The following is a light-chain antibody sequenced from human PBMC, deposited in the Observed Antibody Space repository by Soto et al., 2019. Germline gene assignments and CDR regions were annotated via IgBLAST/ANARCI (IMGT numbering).Light chain of an antibody. CDR3: SSYTSSNYRV. Sequence: QSALTQPASVSGSPGQSITISCTGTSSDVGGYTYVSWYQQHPGKAPKLMIYQVSNRPSGVSNRFSGSKSGNTASLTISGLRTEDEADYYCSSYTSSNYRVFGGGIKLTVL. CDR2: QVS. V-gene: IGLV2-14*01. CDR1: SSDVGGYTY. J-gene: IGLJ3*02.